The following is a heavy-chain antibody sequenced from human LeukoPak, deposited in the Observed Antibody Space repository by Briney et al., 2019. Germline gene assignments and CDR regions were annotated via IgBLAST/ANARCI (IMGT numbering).Heavy chain of an antibody. J-gene: IGHJ5*02. V-gene: IGHV3-23*01. CDR2: ISGSGGST. CDR3: AKDPGPDNWFDP. Sequence: GGSLRLSCAASGFTFSSYAMSWVRQAPGKGLEWVSAISGSGGSTYYADAVKGRFTISRDNSKNTLYLQMNSLRAEDTAVYYCAKDPGPDNWFDPWGQGTLVTVSS. CDR1: GFTFSSYA.